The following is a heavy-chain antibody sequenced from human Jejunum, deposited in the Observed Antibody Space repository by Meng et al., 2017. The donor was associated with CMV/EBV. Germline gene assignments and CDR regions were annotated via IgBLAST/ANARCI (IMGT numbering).Heavy chain of an antibody. V-gene: IGHV2-5*02. D-gene: IGHD1-26*01. CDR2: IYWDDDK. Sequence: QITLKGSGPTLVKPTQTLTLTCAFSGLSSSSSGVGVGWIRQPPGKALEWLALIYWDDDKRYSPSLRSRLTITKDTSKNEVVLTMTNMDPVDTGTYYCAHFVGGYYPSRPDYWGQGTLVTVSS. CDR1: GLSSSSSGVG. CDR3: AHFVGGYYPSRPDY. J-gene: IGHJ4*02.